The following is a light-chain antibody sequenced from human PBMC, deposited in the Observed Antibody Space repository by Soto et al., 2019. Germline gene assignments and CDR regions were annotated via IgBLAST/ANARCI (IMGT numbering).Light chain of an antibody. CDR3: QQYHSSPYT. Sequence: DIQLTQSPSSLSASVGDRVTITCRASQDISSSLAWYQHKPGTAPKPLIYAASTLQSGVPSRFSGSGSGTDFTLTISSLQPEDFATYYCQQYHSSPYTFGQGTKVEIK. V-gene: IGKV1-9*01. CDR2: AAS. J-gene: IGKJ2*01. CDR1: QDISSS.